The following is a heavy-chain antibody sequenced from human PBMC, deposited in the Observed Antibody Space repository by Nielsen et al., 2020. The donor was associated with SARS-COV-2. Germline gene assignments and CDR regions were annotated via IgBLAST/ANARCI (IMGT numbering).Heavy chain of an antibody. CDR3: AGTSNGYYYDFDY. Sequence: SETLSLTCTVSGASISSSYWSWIRQPPGKGLEWIGYVSHTGSTNYNPSLKSRVTMSVDTSKNQISLRLSSVTAADTAVYYCAGTSNGYYYDFDYWGQGNLVTVSS. J-gene: IGHJ4*02. V-gene: IGHV4-59*01. CDR1: GASISSSY. D-gene: IGHD3-22*01. CDR2: VSHTGST.